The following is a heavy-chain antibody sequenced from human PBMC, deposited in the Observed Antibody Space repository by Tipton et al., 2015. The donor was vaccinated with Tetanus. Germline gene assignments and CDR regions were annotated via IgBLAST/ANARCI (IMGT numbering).Heavy chain of an antibody. CDR3: ARDHTFTVSHSRGGLDS. D-gene: IGHD3-10*01. CDR2: IWNDGNNK. J-gene: IGHJ4*02. V-gene: IGHV3-33*01. Sequence: SGFSFSSYGMHWVRQAPGKGLEWVAIIWNDGNNKYYADSVKGRFTISRDNSKNTLYLQMNSLRDEDTAVYYCARDHTFTVSHSRGGLDSWGQGTLVAVSS. CDR1: GFSFSSYG.